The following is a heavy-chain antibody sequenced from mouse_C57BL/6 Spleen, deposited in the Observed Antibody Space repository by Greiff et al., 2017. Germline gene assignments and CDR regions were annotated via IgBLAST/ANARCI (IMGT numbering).Heavy chain of an antibody. J-gene: IGHJ3*01. CDR1: GYAFSSSW. Sequence: QVQLKESGPELVKPGASVKISCKASGYAFSSSWMNWVKQRPGKGLEWIGRIYPGDGDTNYNGKFKGKATLTADKSSSTAYMQRSSLTSEDSAVYFCARETAQATPAYWGQGTLVTVSA. CDR2: IYPGDGDT. V-gene: IGHV1-82*01. CDR3: ARETAQATPAY. D-gene: IGHD3-2*02.